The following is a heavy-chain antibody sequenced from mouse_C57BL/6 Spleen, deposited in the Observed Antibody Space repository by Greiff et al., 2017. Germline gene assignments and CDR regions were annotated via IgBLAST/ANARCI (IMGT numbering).Heavy chain of an antibody. CDR1: GYSITSGYY. D-gene: IGHD2-1*01. Sequence: EVKVEESGPGLVKPSQSLSLTCSVTGYSITSGYYWNWIRQFPGNKLEWMGYISYDGSNNYNPSLKNRISITRDTSKNQFFLKLNSVTTEDTATYYCARGYGNYGYFDVWGTGTTVTVSS. V-gene: IGHV3-6*01. J-gene: IGHJ1*03. CDR3: ARGYGNYGYFDV. CDR2: ISYDGSN.